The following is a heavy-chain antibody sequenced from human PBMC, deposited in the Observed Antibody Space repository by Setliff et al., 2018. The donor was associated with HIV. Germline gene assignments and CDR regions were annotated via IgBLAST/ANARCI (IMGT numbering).Heavy chain of an antibody. Sequence: VKVSCKASEYTFTIYYIHWVRQALGQGFEWMGIINPRGGITTYSQNFQGRVTMTRDTSTSTIYMELSSLRSEDTAVYYCATTQDGPGGNYFDSWGQGTLVTV. V-gene: IGHV1-46*01. D-gene: IGHD3-16*01. CDR3: ATTQDGPGGNYFDS. J-gene: IGHJ4*02. CDR2: INPRGGIT. CDR1: EYTFTIYY.